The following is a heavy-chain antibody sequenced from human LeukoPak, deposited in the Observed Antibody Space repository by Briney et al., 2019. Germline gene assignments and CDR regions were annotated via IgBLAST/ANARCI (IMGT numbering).Heavy chain of an antibody. J-gene: IGHJ4*02. Sequence: GGSLRLSCAASGFTFDDYAMHWVRQAPGKGLEWVSGISWNSGSIGYADSVKGRFTISRDNAKNSLYLQMNSLSAEDTALYYCAKAEMAKNYFDYWGQGTLVTVFS. V-gene: IGHV3-9*01. CDR3: AKAEMAKNYFDY. D-gene: IGHD5-24*01. CDR2: ISWNSGSI. CDR1: GFTFDDYA.